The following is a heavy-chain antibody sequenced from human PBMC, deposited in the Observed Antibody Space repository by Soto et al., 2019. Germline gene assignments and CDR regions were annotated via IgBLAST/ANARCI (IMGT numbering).Heavy chain of an antibody. J-gene: IGHJ4*02. D-gene: IGHD4-17*01. CDR2: IKSKTDGGTT. CDR3: TSEADYGGNSGDY. Sequence: LSLTCAASGFTFSNAWMSWVRQAPGKGLECVGRIKSKTDGGTTDYAAPVKGRFTISRDDSKNTLYLQMNSLKTEDTAVYYCTSEADYGGNSGDYWGQGTLVTVSS. CDR1: GFTFSNAW. V-gene: IGHV3-15*01.